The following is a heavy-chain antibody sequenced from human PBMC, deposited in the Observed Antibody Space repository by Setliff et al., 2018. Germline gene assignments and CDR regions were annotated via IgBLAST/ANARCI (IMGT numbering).Heavy chain of an antibody. CDR2: IYSSGNT. CDR1: GDSIINYY. D-gene: IGHD4-4*01. V-gene: IGHV4-59*12. Sequence: SETLSLTCTVSGDSIINYYWSWIRQPPGKGLEWIGDIYSSGNTNYNPSLKSRVTISVDTSQNQFSLRLSSVTAADTAVYYCARGTTNLNYYYYMDVWGKGTTGTVS. J-gene: IGHJ6*03. CDR3: ARGTTNLNYYYYMDV.